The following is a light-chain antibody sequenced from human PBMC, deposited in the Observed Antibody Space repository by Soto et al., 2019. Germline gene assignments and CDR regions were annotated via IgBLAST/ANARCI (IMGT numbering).Light chain of an antibody. CDR2: DVS. Sequence: QSVLTQPASVSGSPGQSITISCTGTSSDVGGYKYVSWYQQQPGKAPKLIIYDVSNRPSGVSSRFSGSKSGNTASLTISGLQAEDEADYYCSSYTKSITVIFGGGTKVTVL. CDR3: SSYTKSITVI. J-gene: IGLJ2*01. CDR1: SSDVGGYKY. V-gene: IGLV2-14*03.